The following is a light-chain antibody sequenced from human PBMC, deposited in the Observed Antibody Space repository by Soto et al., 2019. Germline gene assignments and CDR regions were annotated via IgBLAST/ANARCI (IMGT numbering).Light chain of an antibody. J-gene: IGKJ1*01. CDR2: GAS. CDR1: QSVDSIY. CDR3: QQYGSSPWT. Sequence: IVLTQSPGTLSLSPGERATLSCRASQSVDSIYLAWYQQKPGQAPRLLIYGASSRGTVIPDRFSGSGSGTDFTLTINRLEPEDFAVYYCQQYGSSPWTFGQGTRVEIK. V-gene: IGKV3-20*01.